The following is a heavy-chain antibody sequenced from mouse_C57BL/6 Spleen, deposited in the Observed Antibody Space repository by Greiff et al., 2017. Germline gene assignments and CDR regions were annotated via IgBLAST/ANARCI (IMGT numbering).Heavy chain of an antibody. CDR1: GFNIKDDY. CDR2: IDPENGDT. J-gene: IGHJ1*03. V-gene: IGHV14-4*01. Sequence: EVQLQQSGAELVRPGASVKLSCTASGFNIKDDYMHWVKQRPEQGLEWIGWIDPENGDTEYASKFQGKATITADTSSNTAYLQLSSLTSEDTAVYYCTGYYYGSSPHWYFDVWGTGTTVTVSS. D-gene: IGHD1-1*01. CDR3: TGYYYGSSPHWYFDV.